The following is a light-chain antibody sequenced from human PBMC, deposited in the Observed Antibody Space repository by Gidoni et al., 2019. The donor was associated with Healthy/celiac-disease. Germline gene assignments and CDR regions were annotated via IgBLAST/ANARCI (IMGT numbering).Light chain of an antibody. CDR2: LGS. V-gene: IGKV2-28*01. Sequence: DIVMTQSPLSLPVTPGEPASISCRSSQSLLHSNGYNYLDWYLQKPGQSPQLLISLGSNRASGVPDRFSGSGSGTDFTRKISRVEAEYFGEYYCMQALQASTFGQGTKVEIK. J-gene: IGKJ1*01. CDR1: QSLLHSNGYNY. CDR3: MQALQAST.